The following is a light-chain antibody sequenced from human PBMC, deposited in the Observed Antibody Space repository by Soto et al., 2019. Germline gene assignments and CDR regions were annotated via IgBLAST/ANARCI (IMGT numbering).Light chain of an antibody. J-gene: IGKJ1*01. V-gene: IGKV3D-20*01. CDR1: QTVGSTY. CDR3: QHYSSSPWT. Sequence: EIVLTQSPATLSLSPGERATLSCGASQTVGSTYLAWYHQKPGLAPRLLIYDTSSRATGIPDRFSGSGSGTDFPLPISRLEPEDFAVYSCQHYSSSPWTFGQGAKVEIK. CDR2: DTS.